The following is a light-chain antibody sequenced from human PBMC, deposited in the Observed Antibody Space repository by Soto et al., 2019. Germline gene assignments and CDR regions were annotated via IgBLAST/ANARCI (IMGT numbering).Light chain of an antibody. CDR2: AAS. V-gene: IGKV1-8*01. J-gene: IGKJ1*01. CDR3: QHYFEYPWT. CDR1: QDINTY. Sequence: AIRLTQSPSSLSASTGDRVTITCRASQDINTYLAWYQQKPGRAPKLLIDAASTLLSGVPPRFSGSGSGTDFTLTITALQSDDFAIYYCQHYFEYPWTFGQGTQV.